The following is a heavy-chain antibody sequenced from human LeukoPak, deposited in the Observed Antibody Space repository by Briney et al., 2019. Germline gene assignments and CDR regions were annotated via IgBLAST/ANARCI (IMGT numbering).Heavy chain of an antibody. J-gene: IGHJ6*03. CDR3: ARDRYCSSTSCYRGYMDV. V-gene: IGHV3-21*01. D-gene: IGHD2-2*02. CDR2: TSSSSSYI. CDR1: GFTFSSYS. Sequence: GGSLRLSCAASGFTFSSYSMNWVRQAPGKGLEWVSSTSSSSSYIYYADSGKGRFTISRDNAKNSLYLQMNSLRAEDTAVYYCARDRYCSSTSCYRGYMDVWGKGTTVTVSS.